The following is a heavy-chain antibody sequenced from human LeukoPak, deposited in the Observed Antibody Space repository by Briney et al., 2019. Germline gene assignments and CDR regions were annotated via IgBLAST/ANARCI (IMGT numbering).Heavy chain of an antibody. Sequence: PSETLSLTCTVSGGSISSYYWSWIRQPPGKGLEWIGEINHSGSTNYNPSLKSRVTISVDTSKNQFSLKLSSVTAADTAVYYCARCRITMVRGYGMDVWGQGTTVTVSS. J-gene: IGHJ6*02. CDR1: GGSISSYY. CDR3: ARCRITMVRGYGMDV. D-gene: IGHD3-10*01. V-gene: IGHV4-34*01. CDR2: INHSGST.